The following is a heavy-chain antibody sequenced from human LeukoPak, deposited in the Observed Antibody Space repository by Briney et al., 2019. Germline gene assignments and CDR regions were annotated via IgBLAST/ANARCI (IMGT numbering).Heavy chain of an antibody. CDR3: ARAAGAVAGTEGNDAFDI. Sequence: GAPVKVSCKASGYTFTGYYMHWVRQAPGQGLEWMGRINPNSGGTNYAQKFQGRVTMTRDTSISTAYMELSRLRSDDTAVYYCARAAGAVAGTEGNDAFDIWGQGTMVTVSS. CDR1: GYTFTGYY. J-gene: IGHJ3*02. V-gene: IGHV1-2*06. D-gene: IGHD6-19*01. CDR2: INPNSGGT.